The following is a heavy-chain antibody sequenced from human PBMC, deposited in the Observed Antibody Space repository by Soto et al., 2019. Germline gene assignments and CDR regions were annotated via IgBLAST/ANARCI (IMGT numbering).Heavy chain of an antibody. Sequence: SVSNAWMNWVRQAPGKGLEWVGRIKSKTDGGTTDYAAPVKGRFTISRDDSKNTLYLQMNSLKTEDTAVYYCTTSGSFSLDDYWGQGTPVTVSS. J-gene: IGHJ4*02. CDR3: TTSGSFSLDDY. V-gene: IGHV3-15*07. D-gene: IGHD1-26*01. CDR2: IKSKTDGGTT. CDR1: SVSNAW.